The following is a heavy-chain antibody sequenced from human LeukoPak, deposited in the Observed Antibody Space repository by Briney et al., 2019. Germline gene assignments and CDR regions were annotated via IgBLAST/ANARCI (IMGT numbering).Heavy chain of an antibody. CDR1: GFIFSNYW. Sequence: GGSLRLSCVASGFIFSNYWMHWVRQAPGKGLGWVSRSSSDGSSTVYADSVEGRFTISRDNAKNTLYLQMNSLRAEDTALYYCARDGDSTVDFDYWGQGTLVSVSS. CDR3: ARDGDSTVDFDY. CDR2: SSSDGSST. D-gene: IGHD4-23*01. J-gene: IGHJ4*02. V-gene: IGHV3-74*01.